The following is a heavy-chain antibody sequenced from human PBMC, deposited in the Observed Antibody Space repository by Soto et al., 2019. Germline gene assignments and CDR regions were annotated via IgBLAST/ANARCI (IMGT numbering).Heavy chain of an antibody. CDR1: GGSISSSSYY. CDR2: IYYSGST. D-gene: IGHD5-12*01. Sequence: SETLSLTGTVSGGSISSSSYYWGWILQPPGKGLEWIGSIYYSGSTYYNPSLKSRVTISVDTSKNQFSLKLSSVTAADTAVYYRARSKVDIVATGYWGQGTLVTVSS. J-gene: IGHJ4*02. CDR3: ARSKVDIVATGY. V-gene: IGHV4-39*01.